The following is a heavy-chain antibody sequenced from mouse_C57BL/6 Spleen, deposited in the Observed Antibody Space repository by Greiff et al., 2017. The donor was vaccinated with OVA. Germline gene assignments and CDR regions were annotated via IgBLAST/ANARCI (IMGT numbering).Heavy chain of an antibody. CDR3: ARESPYGSSFDY. CDR1: GYTFTDYN. V-gene: IGHV1-18*01. Sequence: EVQLQQSGPELVKPGASVKIPCKASGYTFTDYNMDWVKQSHGKSLEWIGDINPNNGGTIYNQKFKGKATLTVDKSPSTAYMELRSLTSEDTAVYYCARESPYGSSFDYWGQGTTLTVSS. J-gene: IGHJ2*01. CDR2: INPNNGGT. D-gene: IGHD1-1*01.